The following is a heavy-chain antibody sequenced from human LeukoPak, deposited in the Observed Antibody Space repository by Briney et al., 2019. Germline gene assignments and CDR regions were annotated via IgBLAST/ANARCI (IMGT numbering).Heavy chain of an antibody. D-gene: IGHD4-17*01. J-gene: IGHJ4*02. CDR2: IDPSDSYT. CDR1: GYSFTNYW. Sequence: GESLTISCKGSGYSFTNYWISWVRQMPGKGSEWMGRIDPSDSYTKYSPSFEGHDTISVDKSISTAFLQWNSLKASDSAMYYCATGASKVTTDFANYWGQGTQVAVSS. CDR3: ATGASKVTTDFANY. V-gene: IGHV5-10-1*01.